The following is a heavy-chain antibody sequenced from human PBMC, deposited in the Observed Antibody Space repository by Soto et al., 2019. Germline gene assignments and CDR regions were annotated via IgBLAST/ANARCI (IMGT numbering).Heavy chain of an antibody. J-gene: IGHJ4*02. V-gene: IGHV3-23*01. Sequence: LRLSCAASGFTFSSYAMSWVRQAPGKRLEWVSAISGSGGSTYYADSVKGRFTISRDNSKNTLYLQMNSLRAEDTAVYYCAKWTMRDIVVVPAAFLDYWGQGTLVTVSS. CDR1: GFTFSSYA. CDR2: ISGSGGST. CDR3: AKWTMRDIVVVPAAFLDY. D-gene: IGHD2-2*01.